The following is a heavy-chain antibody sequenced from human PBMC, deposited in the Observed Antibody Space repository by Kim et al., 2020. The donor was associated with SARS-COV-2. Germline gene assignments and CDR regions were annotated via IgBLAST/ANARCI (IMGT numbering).Heavy chain of an antibody. Sequence: ASVKVSCKASGYTFTSYAMHWVRQAPGQRLEWMGWINAGNGNTKYSQKFQGRVTITRDTSASTAYMELSSLRSEDTAVYYCASSRYYYDSSGYLSFWGQGTLVTVSS. CDR1: GYTFTSYA. CDR2: INAGNGNT. CDR3: ASSRYYYDSSGYLSF. V-gene: IGHV1-3*01. J-gene: IGHJ4*02. D-gene: IGHD3-22*01.